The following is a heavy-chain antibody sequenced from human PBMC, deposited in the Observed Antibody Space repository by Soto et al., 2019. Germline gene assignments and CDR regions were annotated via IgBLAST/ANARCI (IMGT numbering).Heavy chain of an antibody. V-gene: IGHV3-30*18. D-gene: IGHD3-10*01. CDR2: ISYDGSNK. Sequence: VQLVESGGGLVKPGGSLRLSCAASGFTFSSYSMHWVRQAPGKGLEWVAVISYDGSNKYYADSVKGRFTISRDNSKNTLYLQMNSLRAEDTAVYYCAKETVAGSYYNVGYFDYWGQGTLVTVSS. CDR1: GFTFSSYS. CDR3: AKETVAGSYYNVGYFDY. J-gene: IGHJ4*02.